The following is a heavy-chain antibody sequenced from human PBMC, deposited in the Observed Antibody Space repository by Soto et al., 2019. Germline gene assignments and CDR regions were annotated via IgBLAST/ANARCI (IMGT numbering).Heavy chain of an antibody. CDR1: GASMNSYH. CDR3: ARDQGVAAAGITWFDP. J-gene: IGHJ5*02. V-gene: IGHV4-4*07. Sequence: ETLSLTCTISGASMNSYHWSWIRQPAGKGLEWIGHIHSSGSTNYNPSLKSRVTMSVDTSKNQFSLRLMSLTAADTAVYYCARDQGVAAAGITWFDPWGQGSLVTVSS. D-gene: IGHD6-13*01. CDR2: IHSSGST.